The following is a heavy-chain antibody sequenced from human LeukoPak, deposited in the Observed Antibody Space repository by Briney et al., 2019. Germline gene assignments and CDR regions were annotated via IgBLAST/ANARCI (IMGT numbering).Heavy chain of an antibody. CDR3: ARVGCSGGRCPGYGMDV. Sequence: KPGGSLTLSCAASGFTFSSYSMNWVRQAPGKGLEWVSYISSSSTYIYYADSVKGRFTISRDNAKNSLYLQMNSLRVEDTAVYYCARVGCSGGRCPGYGMDVWGQGTTVTVSS. J-gene: IGHJ6*02. CDR2: ISSSSTYI. V-gene: IGHV3-21*01. CDR1: GFTFSSYS. D-gene: IGHD2-15*01.